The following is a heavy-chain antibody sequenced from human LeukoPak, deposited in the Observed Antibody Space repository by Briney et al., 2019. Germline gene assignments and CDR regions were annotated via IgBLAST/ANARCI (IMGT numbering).Heavy chain of an antibody. CDR1: GGSIGSSTYY. D-gene: IGHD3-22*01. CDR2: IYYSGRT. Sequence: SETLSLTCTVSGGSIGSSTYYWGWIRQPPGKGLEWIGSIYYSGRTNYNPSLKSRVTISLDTSRNQFSLKLTSVTAADTAIYYCTRHYDSDNSGDPDWFDPWGQGTLVTVSS. V-gene: IGHV4-39*01. CDR3: TRHYDSDNSGDPDWFDP. J-gene: IGHJ5*02.